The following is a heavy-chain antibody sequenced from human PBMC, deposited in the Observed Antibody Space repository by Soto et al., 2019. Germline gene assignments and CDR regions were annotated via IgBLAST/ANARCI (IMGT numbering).Heavy chain of an antibody. CDR1: GGSISSGSYY. CDR2: IYSSGGT. J-gene: IGHJ1*01. CDR3: ARDGDGYDH. V-gene: IGHV4-61*01. Sequence: QVQLQESGPGLVKPSETLSLTCSVSGGSISSGSYYWTWIRQPPGKGLEWIGYIYSSGGTSYNPSLKSLVTSSVDTSKNQFSLKLSSVTAADTAVYYCARDGDGYDHWGQGTLVTVSS. D-gene: IGHD5-12*01.